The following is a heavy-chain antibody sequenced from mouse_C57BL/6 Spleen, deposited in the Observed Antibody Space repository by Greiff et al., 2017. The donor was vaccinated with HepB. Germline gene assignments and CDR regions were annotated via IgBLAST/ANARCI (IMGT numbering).Heavy chain of an antibody. D-gene: IGHD3-1*01. V-gene: IGHV1-52*01. CDR2: IDPSDSET. Sequence: VQLQQPGAELVRPGSSVKLSCKASGYTFTSYWMHWVKQRPIQGLEWIGNIDPSDSETHYNQKFKDKATLTVDKSSSTAYMQLSSLTSEDSAVYYCARMGYVDYAMDYWGQGTSVTVSS. CDR1: GYTFTSYW. J-gene: IGHJ4*01. CDR3: ARMGYVDYAMDY.